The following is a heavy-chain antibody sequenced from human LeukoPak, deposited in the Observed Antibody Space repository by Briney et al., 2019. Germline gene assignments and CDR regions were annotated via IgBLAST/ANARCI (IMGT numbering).Heavy chain of an antibody. CDR3: ARSPQQLVPFDY. D-gene: IGHD6-13*01. V-gene: IGHV1-18*04. CDR1: GYTFTSYG. CDR2: ISVYKENT. Sequence: GSVRVSSTASGYTFTSYGISGVPAAPGQGVGWVGWISVYKENTNYAQTLQGRVTMTTDTYTSTAYMELRSLRSDDTAVYYCARSPQQLVPFDYWGQGTLVTVSS. J-gene: IGHJ4*02.